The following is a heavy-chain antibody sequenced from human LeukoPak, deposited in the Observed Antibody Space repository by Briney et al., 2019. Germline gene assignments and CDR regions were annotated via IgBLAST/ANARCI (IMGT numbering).Heavy chain of an antibody. CDR3: ARVRAGCSSTSCYLDP. CDR2: IYHSGSA. V-gene: IGHV4/OR15-8*01. CDR1: GDSITSSNW. D-gene: IGHD2-2*01. J-gene: IGHJ5*02. Sequence: SETLSLTCVVSGDSITSSNWWNWVRQTPGKGLEWIGEIYHSGSAYYNPSLQTRVTISVDKSKNRFSLNLSSMTAADTAVYYCARVRAGCSSTSCYLDPWGQGTLVTVSS.